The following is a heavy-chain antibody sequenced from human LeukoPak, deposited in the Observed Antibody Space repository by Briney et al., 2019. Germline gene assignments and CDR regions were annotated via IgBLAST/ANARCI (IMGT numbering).Heavy chain of an antibody. V-gene: IGHV4-61*08. Sequence: SETLSLTCLVSGASSSSADHYRTWIRQPPGKGLEWIGYIYYSGITKYNPSLKSRVTISVDTSKNQFSLKVSSVNAADTAVYYCAGERNGYNPDWGQGTLVTVSS. CDR2: IYYSGIT. CDR3: AGERNGYNPD. J-gene: IGHJ4*02. D-gene: IGHD5-24*01. CDR1: GASSSSADHY.